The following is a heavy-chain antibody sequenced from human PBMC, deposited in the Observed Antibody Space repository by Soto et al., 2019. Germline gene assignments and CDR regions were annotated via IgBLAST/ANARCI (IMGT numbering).Heavy chain of an antibody. D-gene: IGHD5-18*01. V-gene: IGHV1-18*01. Sequence: QVQLVQSGPEVKKPGASVRVSCKPSGYPFSNYGISWMRQAPGHGLEWMGWVNIDKGNTKYAQKFQDRVTMTTDTSTSTFYLELRSLGADDTALYCGAGGRGGCRYGDYWGQGTRVTVSS. CDR3: AGGRGGCRYGDY. CDR1: GYPFSNYG. J-gene: IGHJ4*02. CDR2: VNIDKGNT.